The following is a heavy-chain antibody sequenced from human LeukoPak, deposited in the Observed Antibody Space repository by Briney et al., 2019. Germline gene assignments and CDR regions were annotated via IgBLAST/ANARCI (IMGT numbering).Heavy chain of an antibody. J-gene: IGHJ5*02. CDR2: INPVNGDT. CDR1: GYTFTNSY. CDR3: ARGGSATYYRRLDP. D-gene: IGHD3-10*01. Sequence: VASVKVSFKASGYTFTNSYMHWVRQAPGQGLEWMGWINPVNGDTNYAQKFQGRVTMARDTSISTAYMELSGLTSDDTAVYYCARGGSATYYRRLDPWGQGTLVTVSS. V-gene: IGHV1-2*02.